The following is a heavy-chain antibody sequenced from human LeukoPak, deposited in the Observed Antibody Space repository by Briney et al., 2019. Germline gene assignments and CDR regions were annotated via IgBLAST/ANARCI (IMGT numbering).Heavy chain of an antibody. J-gene: IGHJ4*02. D-gene: IGHD4-23*01. CDR1: GFTFSSYA. V-gene: IGHV3-30-3*01. Sequence: PGRSLRLSCAASGFTFSSYAMHWVRQAPGKGLEWVAVISYDGSNKYYADSVKGRFTISRDNSKNTLYLQMNSLRAEDTAVYYCARDHRRWYYDYWGQGTLVTASS. CDR3: ARDHRRWYYDY. CDR2: ISYDGSNK.